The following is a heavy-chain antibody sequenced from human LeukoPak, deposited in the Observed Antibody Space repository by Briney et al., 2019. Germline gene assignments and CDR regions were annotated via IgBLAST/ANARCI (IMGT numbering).Heavy chain of an antibody. D-gene: IGHD1-26*01. CDR3: DYIYSSGSTNYIHSLKSQVNMSVDTSKNQYSLKLSSVTAADTAVYYCARGTMMVGP. CDR1: GGSISSYY. J-gene: IGHJ5*02. V-gene: IGHV4-59*01. CDR2: NYYSGST. Sequence: PSETLSLTCSVSGGSISSYYWSWIRQSPGKGLEYIGYNYYSGSTKYNPFLKSRVIMLVQTSTKKFYLKQSSPTPPHCARHYFDYIYSSGSTNYIHSLKSQVNMSVDTSKNQYSLKLSSVTAADTAVYYCARGTMMVGPWGQGTLVTVSS.